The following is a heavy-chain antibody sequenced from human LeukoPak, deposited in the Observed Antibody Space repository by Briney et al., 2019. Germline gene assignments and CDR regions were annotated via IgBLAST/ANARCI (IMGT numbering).Heavy chain of an antibody. CDR1: GDSINSYH. Sequence: PSETLSLTCTISGDSINSYHWSWLRQPPGSKLEWIGYFYYSGVTNYNPSLKSRVTMSLDTSKKQFSLKLNSVTAADTAVYFCAKDPPRGSYFDLWGRGTLVTVSS. CDR3: AKDPPRGSYFDL. J-gene: IGHJ2*01. CDR2: FYYSGVT. D-gene: IGHD3-10*01. V-gene: IGHV4-59*01.